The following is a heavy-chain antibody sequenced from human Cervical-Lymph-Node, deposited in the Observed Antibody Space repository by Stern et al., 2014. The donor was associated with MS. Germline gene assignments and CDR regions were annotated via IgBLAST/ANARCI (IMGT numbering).Heavy chain of an antibody. CDR3: ARDRCSPTNCPMDY. J-gene: IGHJ4*02. V-gene: IGHV3-21*01. CDR2: ISTSSRYK. CDR1: GFPFGSYT. Sequence: VQLVQSGGGLVKPGGSLRLSCTASGFPFGSYTMNWVRQAPGKGLEWVASISTSSRYKFYTDSLKGRFTISRDNARNSLYLQMNSLRVEDTAVYYCARDRCSPTNCPMDYWGQGTLVTVSS. D-gene: IGHD2-2*01.